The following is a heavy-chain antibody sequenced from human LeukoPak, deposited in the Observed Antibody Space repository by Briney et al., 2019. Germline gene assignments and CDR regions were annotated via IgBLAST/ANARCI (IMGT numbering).Heavy chain of an antibody. CDR2: ISYDGNNK. Sequence: PGGSLRPSCAASGFTFSNYGMYWVRQAPGKGLEWVAVISYDGNNKYYVDSVKGRFTISRDNSKNTLYPQMNSLRADDTAVYYCAKNWQQLVLRLGYFDLWGRGTLVTVSS. V-gene: IGHV3-30*18. J-gene: IGHJ2*01. D-gene: IGHD6-13*01. CDR3: AKNWQQLVLRLGYFDL. CDR1: GFTFSNYG.